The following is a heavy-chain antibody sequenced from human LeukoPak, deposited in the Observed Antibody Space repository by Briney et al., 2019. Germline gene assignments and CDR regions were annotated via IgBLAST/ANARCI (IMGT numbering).Heavy chain of an antibody. Sequence: GGSLRLSCAASGNYWMHWVRQAPGKGLVWVSHINSDGSWTSYADSVKGRFTISKDNAKNAVYLQMNSLRAEDTAVYYCVSFYETYWGRGTLVTVSS. V-gene: IGHV3-74*01. CDR3: VSFYETY. CDR2: INSDGSWT. CDR1: GNYW. D-gene: IGHD2/OR15-2a*01. J-gene: IGHJ4*02.